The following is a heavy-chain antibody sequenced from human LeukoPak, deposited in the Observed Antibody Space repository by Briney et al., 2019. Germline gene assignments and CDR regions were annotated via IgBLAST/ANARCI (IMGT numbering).Heavy chain of an antibody. CDR1: GFTFSSYA. J-gene: IGHJ6*02. V-gene: IGHV3-23*01. CDR3: AKNLYCGGGSCYPSALGMDV. Sequence: GGSLRLSCAASGFTFSSYAMSWVRQAPGKGLEWVSSISGSGNRTYYADSVKGRFTISRDNAKNTLFLQMNSLRTEDTAVYYCAKNLYCGGGSCYPSALGMDVWGQGTTVTVSS. D-gene: IGHD2-15*01. CDR2: ISGSGNRT.